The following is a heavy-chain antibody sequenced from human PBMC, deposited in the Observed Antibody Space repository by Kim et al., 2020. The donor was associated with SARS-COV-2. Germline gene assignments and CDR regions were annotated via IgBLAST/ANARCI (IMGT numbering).Heavy chain of an antibody. CDR2: IGGGGEWT. V-gene: IGHV3-23*01. CDR3: AKDSPWRTDY. CDR1: GFTFSSYD. Sequence: GGSLRLSCAASGFTFSSYDMTWVRQAPGKGLVWVSTIGGGGEWTYYADSVRGRFAMSRDNSENTLFLQMNSLRAEDTAVYYCAKDSPWRTDYWGQGTLVTVSS. J-gene: IGHJ4*02.